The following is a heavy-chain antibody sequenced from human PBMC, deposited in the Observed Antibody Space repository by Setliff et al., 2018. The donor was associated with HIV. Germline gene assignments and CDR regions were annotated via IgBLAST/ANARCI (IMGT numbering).Heavy chain of an antibody. CDR2: IVPLFGTS. J-gene: IGHJ5*02. CDR3: ARAKTSSYADPWFDP. V-gene: IGHV1-69*05. Sequence: SVKVSCKASGDSLSNYVITWVRRAPGQGLEWMGGIVPLFGTSNQAQKFHGRLKFTTDEPTSTAYMELGGLTSDDTAMYFCARAKTSSYADPWFDPWGQGTQVTVSS. CDR1: GDSLSNYV. D-gene: IGHD3-16*01.